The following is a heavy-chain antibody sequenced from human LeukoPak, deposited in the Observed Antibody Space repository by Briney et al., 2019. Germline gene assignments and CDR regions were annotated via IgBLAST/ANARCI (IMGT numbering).Heavy chain of an antibody. D-gene: IGHD6-13*01. CDR1: GYTFTSYG. V-gene: IGHV1-18*01. CDR3: ARDLGSIAAARTQWDAFDI. CDR2: ISAYNGNT. Sequence: ASVKVSCKASGYTFTSYGISWVRQAPGQGLEWMGWISAYNGNTNYAQKLQGRVTMTTDTSTSTAYMELRSLRSDDTAVYYCARDLGSIAAARTQWDAFDIWGQGTMVTVST. J-gene: IGHJ3*02.